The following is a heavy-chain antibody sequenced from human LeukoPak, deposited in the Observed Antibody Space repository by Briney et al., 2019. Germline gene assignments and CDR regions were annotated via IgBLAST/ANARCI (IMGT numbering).Heavy chain of an antibody. CDR1: GFTFSNYW. D-gene: IGHD3-3*01. Sequence: GGSLRLSCAASGFTFSNYWMSWVRQAPGKGLEWVANINQDGTSTNYVDSVKGRFTISRDNAKNSLYLQMNSLRVEDTAIYYCAKDTRFLEWLSYFDYWGQGTLVTVSS. V-gene: IGHV3-7*01. CDR3: AKDTRFLEWLSYFDY. CDR2: INQDGTST. J-gene: IGHJ4*02.